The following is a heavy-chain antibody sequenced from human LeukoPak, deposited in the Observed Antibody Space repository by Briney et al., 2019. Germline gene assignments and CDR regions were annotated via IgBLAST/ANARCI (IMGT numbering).Heavy chain of an antibody. CDR1: GFTFDDYA. J-gene: IGHJ4*02. CDR2: ISWNSGSI. CDR3: AKDLYYYDSSALDY. V-gene: IGHV3-9*01. Sequence: GGSLRLSCAASGFTFDDYAMHWVRQAPGKGLDWVSGISWNSGSIGYADSVKARFTISRDNAKNSLYLQMNSLRAEDTALYYCAKDLYYYDSSALDYWGQGTLVTVSS. D-gene: IGHD3-22*01.